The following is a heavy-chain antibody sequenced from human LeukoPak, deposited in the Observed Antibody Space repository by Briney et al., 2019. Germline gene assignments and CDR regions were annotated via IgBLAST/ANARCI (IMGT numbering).Heavy chain of an antibody. D-gene: IGHD6-13*01. V-gene: IGHV3-9*01. Sequence: GRSLRLSCAASGFTFDDYAMHWVRQAPGKGLEWVSGISWNSGSIGYADSVKGRFTISRDNAKNSLYLQMNSLRAEDTALYYCAKDIRIAAAGPTDYWGQGTLVTVSS. CDR1: GFTFDDYA. CDR3: AKDIRIAAAGPTDY. J-gene: IGHJ4*02. CDR2: ISWNSGSI.